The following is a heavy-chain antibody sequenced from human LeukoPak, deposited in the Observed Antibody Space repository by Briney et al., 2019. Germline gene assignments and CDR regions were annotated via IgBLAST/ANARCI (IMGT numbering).Heavy chain of an antibody. CDR3: ARDRITIFGVAKTNWFDP. CDR1: GYTFTGYY. CDR2: INPNSGGT. V-gene: IGHV1-2*06. Sequence: ASVKVPCKASGYTFTGYYMHWVRQAPGQGLEWMGRINPNSGGTNYAQKFQGRVTMTRDTSISTAYMELSRLRSDDTAVYYCARDRITIFGVAKTNWFDPWGQGTLVTVSS. D-gene: IGHD3-3*01. J-gene: IGHJ5*02.